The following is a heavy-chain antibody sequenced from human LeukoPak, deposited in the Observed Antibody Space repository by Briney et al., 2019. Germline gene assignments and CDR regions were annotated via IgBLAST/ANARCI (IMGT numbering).Heavy chain of an antibody. J-gene: IGHJ5*02. CDR1: GGSFSGYY. Sequence: SETLSLTCAVYGGSFSGYYWSWIRQPPGKGLEWIGEINHSGSTNYNPSLKSRVTISVDTSKDQFSLKLSSVTAADTAVYYCARAVRSVVVVPAAIWWFDPWGQGTLVTVSS. D-gene: IGHD2-2*01. CDR3: ARAVRSVVVVPAAIWWFDP. CDR2: INHSGST. V-gene: IGHV4-34*01.